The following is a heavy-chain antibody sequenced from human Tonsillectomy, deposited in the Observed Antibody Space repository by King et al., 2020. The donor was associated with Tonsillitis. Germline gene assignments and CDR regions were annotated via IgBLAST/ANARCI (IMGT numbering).Heavy chain of an antibody. CDR2: ISSNSRYI. J-gene: IGHJ5*02. Sequence: VQLVESGGGLVKPGGSLRLSCAASGFTLSSYSMNWVRQAPGKGLEWVSSISSNSRYIYYADAVKGRFTISRDNAKNSLYLQMNSLRAEDTAVYYCARDDYYDSSDYYHWFDPWGQGNLVTVSS. CDR1: GFTLSSYS. D-gene: IGHD3-22*01. V-gene: IGHV3-21*01. CDR3: ARDDYYDSSDYYHWFDP.